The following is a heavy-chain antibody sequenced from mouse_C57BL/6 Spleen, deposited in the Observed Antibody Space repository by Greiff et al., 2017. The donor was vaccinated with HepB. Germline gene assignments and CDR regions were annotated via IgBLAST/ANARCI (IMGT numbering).Heavy chain of an antibody. V-gene: IGHV5-6*01. D-gene: IGHD3-2*02. J-gene: IGHJ3*01. CDR3: ARHAVDSSGPSWFAY. CDR2: ISSGGSYT. CDR1: GFTFSSYG. Sequence: EVKLLESGGDLVKPGGSLKLSCAASGFTFSSYGMSWVRQTPDKRLEWVATISSGGSYTYYPDSVKGRFTISRDNAKNTLYLQMSSLKSEDTAMYYCARHAVDSSGPSWFAYWGQGTLVTVSA.